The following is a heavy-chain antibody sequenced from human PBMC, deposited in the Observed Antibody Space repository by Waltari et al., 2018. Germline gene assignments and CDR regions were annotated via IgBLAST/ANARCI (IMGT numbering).Heavy chain of an antibody. CDR3: AGDRAIGLFFDY. V-gene: IGHV4-4*02. CDR1: GDSISGNYW. CDR2: VHHSGKT. D-gene: IGHD2-2*01. Sequence: QVHLQESGQGLVKPSGTLSLTCAFSGDSISGNYWWSWVRQSPEKGLEWIGQVHHSGKTHYNPSLQSRVAISVDKPKNQFSLNLNSVTAADTAIYYCAGDRAIGLFFDYWGRGTLVTVSS. J-gene: IGHJ4*02.